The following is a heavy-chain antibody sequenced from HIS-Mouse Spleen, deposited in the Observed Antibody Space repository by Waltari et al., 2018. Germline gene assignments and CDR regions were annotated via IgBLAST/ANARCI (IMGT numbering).Heavy chain of an antibody. D-gene: IGHD3-10*01. Sequence: QVQLVESGGGVVQPGRSLRLPCAAPGFTVSIYGMHWVRQDPGKGLEWVAVISYDGSNKYYADSVKGRFTISRDNSKNTLYLQMNSLRAEDTAVYYCEGVYGSGSYYFDYWGQGTLVTVSS. CDR1: GFTVSIYG. CDR2: ISYDGSNK. J-gene: IGHJ4*02. V-gene: IGHV3-30*03. CDR3: EGVYGSGSYYFDY.